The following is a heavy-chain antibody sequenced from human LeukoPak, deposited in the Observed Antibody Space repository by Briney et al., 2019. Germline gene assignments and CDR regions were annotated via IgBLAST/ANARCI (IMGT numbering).Heavy chain of an antibody. CDR3: ARDVNSYAHCGH. CDR2: IYKDGRT. V-gene: IGHV3-53*01. D-gene: IGHD5-18*01. Sequence: GGSLRLSCAASGFAVNSNYMSWVRQAPGKGLERVSIIYKDGRTYYADSVKGRFTISRDNSRNMLYLQMNSLRAEDTAVYYCARDVNSYAHCGHWGQGTLVTVSS. CDR1: GFAVNSNY. J-gene: IGHJ4*02.